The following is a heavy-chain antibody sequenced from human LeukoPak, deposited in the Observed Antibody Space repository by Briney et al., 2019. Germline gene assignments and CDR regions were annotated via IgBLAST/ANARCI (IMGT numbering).Heavy chain of an antibody. CDR2: ISGSGGST. Sequence: GGSLRLSCAASGFTFSSYAMSWVRQAPGKGLEWVSAISGSGGSTYYADSVKGRFTISRDNAKNTLYLQMNSLRAEGTAVYYCAKDYDYGDYALNYWGQGTLVTVSS. V-gene: IGHV3-23*01. D-gene: IGHD4-17*01. J-gene: IGHJ4*02. CDR3: AKDYDYGDYALNY. CDR1: GFTFSSYA.